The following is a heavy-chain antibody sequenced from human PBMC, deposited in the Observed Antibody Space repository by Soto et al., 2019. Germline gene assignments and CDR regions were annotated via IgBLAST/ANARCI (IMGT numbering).Heavy chain of an antibody. CDR3: ATLNLGYCSGGSCFYFDY. CDR1: GGSISSGGYY. D-gene: IGHD2-15*01. Sequence: SETLSLTCTVSGGSISSGGYYWSWIRQHPGKGLEWIGYIYYSGSTYYNPSLKSRVTISVDTSKNQFSLKLSSVTAADTAVYYCATLNLGYCSGGSCFYFDYWGQGTLVTVSS. J-gene: IGHJ4*02. CDR2: IYYSGST. V-gene: IGHV4-31*03.